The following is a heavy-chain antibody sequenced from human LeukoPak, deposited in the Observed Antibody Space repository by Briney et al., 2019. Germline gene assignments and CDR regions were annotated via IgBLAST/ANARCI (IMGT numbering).Heavy chain of an antibody. V-gene: IGHV3-30*18. CDR2: ISYDGTTK. D-gene: IGHD3-10*01. J-gene: IGHJ4*02. CDR1: GFTFSSYG. Sequence: PGGSLRLSCAASGFTFSSYGIHWVRQAPGKGLEWVALISYDGTTKYYGDSVKGRFTISRDNSKNTLYLQMDSLRAEDTAVYYCANDRIWFGELDYWGQGTLVTVSS. CDR3: ANDRIWFGELDY.